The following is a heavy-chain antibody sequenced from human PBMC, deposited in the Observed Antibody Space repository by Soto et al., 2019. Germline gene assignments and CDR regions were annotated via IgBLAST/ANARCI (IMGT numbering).Heavy chain of an antibody. CDR1: GFSVSGNY. J-gene: IGHJ4*02. Sequence: EVQVVESGGGLIQPGGSLRLSCAASGFSVSGNYMTWVRQAPGKGLEWVSVIHSGGNTYYADSVKGRFTISRDNSKNTVSLQRNSLRAEDPALDYGAKLPPGDAWGQGTLVTGSS. D-gene: IGHD4-17*01. CDR2: IHSGGNT. V-gene: IGHV3-53*01. CDR3: AKLPPGDA.